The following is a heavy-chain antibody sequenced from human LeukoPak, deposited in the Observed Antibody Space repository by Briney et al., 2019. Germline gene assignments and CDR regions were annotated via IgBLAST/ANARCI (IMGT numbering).Heavy chain of an antibody. CDR1: GFTVSSNY. Sequence: GGSLRLSCAASGFTVSSNYMSWFRQAPGKGLEWVSVIYGGGSTYYADSVKGRFTISRDNSKNTLYLQMNSPRAEDTAVYYCARVLLTTVTNYYMDVWGKGTTVTVSS. V-gene: IGHV3-66*02. CDR2: IYGGGST. J-gene: IGHJ6*03. CDR3: ARVLLTTVTNYYMDV. D-gene: IGHD4-11*01.